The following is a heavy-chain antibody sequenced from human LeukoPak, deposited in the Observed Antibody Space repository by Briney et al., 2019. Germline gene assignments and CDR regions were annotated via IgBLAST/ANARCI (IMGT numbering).Heavy chain of an antibody. CDR2: ISAYNGNT. Sequence: ASVKVSCKASGYTFTNYGMNWVRQAPGQGLEWMGWISAYNGNTNYAQKLQGRVTMTTDTSTSTAYMGLRSLRSDDTAVYYCARVNTMVRGKNWFDPWGQGTLVTVSS. V-gene: IGHV1-18*01. CDR3: ARVNTMVRGKNWFDP. J-gene: IGHJ5*02. CDR1: GYTFTNYG. D-gene: IGHD3-10*01.